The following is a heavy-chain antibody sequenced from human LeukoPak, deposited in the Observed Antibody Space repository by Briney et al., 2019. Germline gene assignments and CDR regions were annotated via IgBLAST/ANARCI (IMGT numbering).Heavy chain of an antibody. CDR2: IKHDGSET. CDR1: GFTFSSTW. CDR3: AKNGGPHGMDV. J-gene: IGHJ6*02. V-gene: IGHV3-7*02. Sequence: GGSLRLSCAASGFTFSSTWMSWVRQAPGKGPEWVANIKHDGSETNYVDSVKGRFTISRDNAKNSLHLQMNSLRVEDTAVYYCAKNGGPHGMDVWGQGTTVTVSS. D-gene: IGHD3-16*01.